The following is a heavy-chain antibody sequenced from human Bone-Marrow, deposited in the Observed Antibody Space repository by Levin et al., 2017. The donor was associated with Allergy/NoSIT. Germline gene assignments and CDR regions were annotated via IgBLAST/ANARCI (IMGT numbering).Heavy chain of an antibody. J-gene: IGHJ6*02. CDR3: ARVRVASRWNGYSYYYFPMDV. D-gene: IGHD1-1*01. CDR2: IKQSGGEK. CDR1: GFTFSSHW. Sequence: PSETLSLTCAASGFTFSSHWMTWVRQAPGRGLEWVANIKQSGGEKYYVDSVKGRFTISRDNAKNSLYLQMNSLRADDTAVYYCARVRVASRWNGYSYYYFPMDVWGQGTTVTVSS. V-gene: IGHV3-7*01.